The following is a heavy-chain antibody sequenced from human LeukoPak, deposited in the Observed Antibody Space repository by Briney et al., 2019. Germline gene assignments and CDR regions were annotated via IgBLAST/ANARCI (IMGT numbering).Heavy chain of an antibody. CDR1: GGSISSSSYY. Sequence: SETLSLTCTVSGGSISSSSYYWGWIRQPPGKGLEWIGSIYYSGSTYYNPSLKSRVTISVDTSKNQFSLKLSSVTAADTAVYYCASGEAFDPWGQGTLVTVSS. V-gene: IGHV4-39*01. J-gene: IGHJ5*02. CDR2: IYYSGST. D-gene: IGHD3-10*01. CDR3: ASGEAFDP.